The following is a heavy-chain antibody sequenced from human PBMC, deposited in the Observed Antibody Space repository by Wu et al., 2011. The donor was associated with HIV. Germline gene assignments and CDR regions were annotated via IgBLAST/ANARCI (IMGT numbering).Heavy chain of an antibody. CDR1: GYTFTSYG. J-gene: IGHJ4*02. Sequence: VKKLGASVKVSCKTSGYTFTSYGISWVRQAPGQGLEWMGWISADNGDTNYAQKLQGRVTMTTDTSTSTAYMELRSLRFDDTAVYYCAHGSGSWYYFDYWGQGTLVTVSS. CDR3: AHGSGSWYYFDY. CDR2: ISADNGDT. V-gene: IGHV1-18*01. D-gene: IGHD3-10*01.